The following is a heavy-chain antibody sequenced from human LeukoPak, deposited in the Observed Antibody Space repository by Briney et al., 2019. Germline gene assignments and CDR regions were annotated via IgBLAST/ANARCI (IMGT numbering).Heavy chain of an antibody. CDR3: ARDLPHQNRYQWDY. D-gene: IGHD2-2*01. CDR1: GGTFSSYA. V-gene: IGHV1-69*04. CDR2: IIPILGIA. Sequence: SVKVSCKASGGTFSSYAISWVRQAPGQGLEWMGRIIPILGIANYAQKFQGRVTITADKSTSTAYMELSSLRSEGTAVYYCARDLPHQNRYQWDYWGQGTLVTVSS. J-gene: IGHJ4*02.